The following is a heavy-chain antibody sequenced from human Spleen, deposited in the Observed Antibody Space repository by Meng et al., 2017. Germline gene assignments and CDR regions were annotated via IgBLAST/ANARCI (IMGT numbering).Heavy chain of an antibody. J-gene: IGHJ3*01. CDR2: LYHSGST. CDR3: AKRGEDFLGASFAFDV. CDR1: GYSIGSVYY. Sequence: SETLSLTCAVSGYSIGSVYYWGWIRQPPGKGLEWIGSLYHSGSTYYNPSLKSRVTISVDTSKNQFSLKLGSVTAADTAVYYCAKRGEDFLGASFAFDVWGQGTLVTVSS. D-gene: IGHD1-26*01. V-gene: IGHV4-38-2*01.